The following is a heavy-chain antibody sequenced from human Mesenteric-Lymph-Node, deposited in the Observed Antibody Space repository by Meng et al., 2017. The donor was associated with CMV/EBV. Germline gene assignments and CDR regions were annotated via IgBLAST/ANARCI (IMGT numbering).Heavy chain of an antibody. CDR1: GFTFSSHS. V-gene: IGHV3-21*06. D-gene: IGHD2-2*01. Sequence: GESLKISCAASGFTFSSHSMNWVRQAPGKGLEWVSSISSSSSHIYYTDSVKGRFTISRDNAKNSLYLQMNSLRVEDTAVYYCARSRGFDPWGQGTLVTVSS. CDR3: ARSRGFDP. CDR2: ISSSSSHI. J-gene: IGHJ5*02.